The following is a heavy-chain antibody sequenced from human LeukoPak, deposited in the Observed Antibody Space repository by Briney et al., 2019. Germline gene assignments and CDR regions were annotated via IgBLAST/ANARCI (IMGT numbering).Heavy chain of an antibody. CDR2: IYYSGST. V-gene: IGHV4-39*07. CDR1: GGSISSSSYY. CDR3: ARQNWAAAGGLYFDY. D-gene: IGHD6-13*01. Sequence: SETLSLTCTVSGGSISSSSYYWGWIRQPPGKGLEWIGSIYYSGSTYYNPSLKSRVTISVDTSKNQFSLKLSSVTAADTAVYYCARQNWAAAGGLYFDYWGQGTLVTVSS. J-gene: IGHJ4*02.